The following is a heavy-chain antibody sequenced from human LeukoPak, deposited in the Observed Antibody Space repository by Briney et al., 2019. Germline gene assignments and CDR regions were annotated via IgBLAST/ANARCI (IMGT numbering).Heavy chain of an antibody. CDR2: ISGSGDST. V-gene: IGHV3-23*01. J-gene: IGHJ4*02. CDR1: GFIFSSYA. D-gene: IGHD2-2*01. Sequence: GGSLRLSCAASGFIFSSYAMSWVRQAPGKGLECVSAISGSGDSTYYADSVKGRFTISRDNYNNTLYLQMNSLRAEDTAVYYCARSDCSSTSCYLYYGSEDWGQGTLVTVSS. CDR3: ARSDCSSTSCYLYYGSED.